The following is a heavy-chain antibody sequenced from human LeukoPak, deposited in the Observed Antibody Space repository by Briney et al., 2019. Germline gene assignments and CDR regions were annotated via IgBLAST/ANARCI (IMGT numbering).Heavy chain of an antibody. CDR3: TRGSSGRRDN. CDR1: VYTFTSCD. J-gene: IGHJ4*02. D-gene: IGHD6-19*01. Sequence: GASVKVSCKASVYTFTSCDINWVRQATGQGLEWVGWMNPNSGNTGYGQSFQGRITMTRDSSIGTAYMELSNLTSEDTAIYYCTRGSSGRRDNWGQGTLVTVSA. V-gene: IGHV1-8*01. CDR2: MNPNSGNT.